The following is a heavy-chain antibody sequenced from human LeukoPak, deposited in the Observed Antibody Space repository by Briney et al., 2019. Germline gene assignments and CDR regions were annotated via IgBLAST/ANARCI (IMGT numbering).Heavy chain of an antibody. CDR2: FDPEDGET. J-gene: IGHJ4*02. CDR1: GYTLTELS. D-gene: IGHD4-17*01. V-gene: IGHV1-24*01. CDR3: ATLLEFGYCDYEAVY. Sequence: ASVKVSCKVSGYTLTELSMHWVRQAPGKGLEWMGGFDPEDGETIYAQKFQGRVTMTEDTSTDTAYMELSSLRSEDTAVYYCATLLEFGYCDYEAVYWGQGTLVTVSS.